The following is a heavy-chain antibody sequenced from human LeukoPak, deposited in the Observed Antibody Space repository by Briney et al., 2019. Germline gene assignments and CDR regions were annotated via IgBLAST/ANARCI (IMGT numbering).Heavy chain of an antibody. V-gene: IGHV3-21*01. Sequence: GGSLRLSCAASGFTFSSYSMNWVRQAPGKGLEWVSSISSSSSYIYYADSVKGRFTISRDNAKNSLYLQMNSLRAEDTAVYYCARLGCSSTSCYTMYYYYGMDVWGQGTTVTVSS. CDR2: ISSSSSYI. CDR3: ARLGCSSTSCYTMYYYYGMDV. J-gene: IGHJ6*02. D-gene: IGHD2-2*02. CDR1: GFTFSSYS.